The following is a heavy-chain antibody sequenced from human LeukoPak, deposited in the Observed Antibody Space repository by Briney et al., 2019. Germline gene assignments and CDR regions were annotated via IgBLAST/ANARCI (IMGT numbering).Heavy chain of an antibody. CDR2: VKYDWSTT. CDR3: ARDLDWLLFDY. D-gene: IGHD3-9*01. Sequence: GGTLRLSCAASGFTFSAYWMHWVRQAPGKGLVWVSRVKYDWSTTTYADSVKGRFTISRANSKNILYLQMNSLRVEDTAVYYCARDLDWLLFDYWGQGTLVTVSS. CDR1: GFTFSAYW. V-gene: IGHV3-74*01. J-gene: IGHJ4*02.